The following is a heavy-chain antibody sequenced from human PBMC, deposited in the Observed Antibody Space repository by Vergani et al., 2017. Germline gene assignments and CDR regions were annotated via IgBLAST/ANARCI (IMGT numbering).Heavy chain of an antibody. CDR1: NDSVSNTFYY. CDR3: ARVMYRDEASTGYRLEGMDI. V-gene: IGHV4-39*07. Sequence: QLQLQESGPGLVKPSETLSLTCTVSNDSVSNTFYYWGWIRQTPGKGLEWIGSIYYSGSTYYNPSLESRVTMSVDTSKSQFSLKLRSVTAADTAVYFCARVMYRDEASTGYRLEGMDIWGQGTTVTISS. J-gene: IGHJ6*02. D-gene: IGHD3-9*01. CDR2: IYYSGST.